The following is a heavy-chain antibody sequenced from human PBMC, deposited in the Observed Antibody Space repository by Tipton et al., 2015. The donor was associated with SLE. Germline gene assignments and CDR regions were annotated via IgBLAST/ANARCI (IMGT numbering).Heavy chain of an antibody. CDR2: IKEDGSEK. CDR3: ARDRPGRYCSGGTCYVDAFDM. J-gene: IGHJ3*02. CDR1: GFTFSSYW. V-gene: IGHV3-7*01. D-gene: IGHD2-15*01. Sequence: SLRLSCATSGFTFSSYWMTWVRQAPGKGLQWVANIKEDGSEKSYVDSVKGRFSISRDNAKNSLYLQMNSLRDEDTAIYYCARDRPGRYCSGGTCYVDAFDMWGQGTMVTVSS.